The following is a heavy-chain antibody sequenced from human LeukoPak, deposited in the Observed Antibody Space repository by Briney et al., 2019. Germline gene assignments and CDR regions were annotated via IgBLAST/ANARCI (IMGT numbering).Heavy chain of an antibody. CDR2: VSWDGNNI. CDR1: GFSFGVYA. J-gene: IGHJ6*03. V-gene: IGHV3-9*01. D-gene: IGHD3-10*01. Sequence: GGSLRLSCVASGFSFGVYAMHWVRQAPGKGLEWVSGVSWDGNNIGYADSVKGRFTISRDNAKNSLYLQMNSLRAEDTALYYCGKSTVGRYNYYMDVWGKGTTVTVSS. CDR3: GKSTVGRYNYYMDV.